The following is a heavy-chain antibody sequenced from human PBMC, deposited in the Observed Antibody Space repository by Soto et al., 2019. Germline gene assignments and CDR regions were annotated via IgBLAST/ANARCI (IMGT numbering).Heavy chain of an antibody. CDR2: VFYTGSP. Sequence: PSETLSLTCTVSGGSVISGSYYWGWVRQSPGKGLEWIASVFYTGSPYHNPSLESRVSISVDTSDNQFSLKVTSVTAADTGIYYCARHPFGGYAFDSWGQGTLVTVSS. V-gene: IGHV4-39*01. CDR3: ARHPFGGYAFDS. D-gene: IGHD3-16*01. CDR1: GGSVISGSYY. J-gene: IGHJ4*02.